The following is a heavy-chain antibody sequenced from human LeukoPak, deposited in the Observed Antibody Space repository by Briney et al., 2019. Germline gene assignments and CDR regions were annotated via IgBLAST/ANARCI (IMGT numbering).Heavy chain of an antibody. V-gene: IGHV4-4*02. Sequence: SETLSLTCAVSGYSISNNNWWNWVRQPPGEGLEWIGERHHSGSTHYNSSLKSRVTISLDKSKNQLSLNLMSVTAADTAVYYCVRATGAVAVRGRAFDIWGQGTMVTVSS. CDR3: VRATGAVAVRGRAFDI. J-gene: IGHJ3*02. D-gene: IGHD6-19*01. CDR1: GYSISNNNW. CDR2: RHHSGST.